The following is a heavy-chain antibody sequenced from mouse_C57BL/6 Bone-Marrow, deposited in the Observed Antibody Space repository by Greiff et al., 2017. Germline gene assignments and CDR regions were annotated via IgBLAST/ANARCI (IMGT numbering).Heavy chain of an antibody. Sequence: EVKLVESGGDLVKPGGSLKLSCAASGFTFSSYGMSWVRQTPDKRLEWVATLSSGGSYHYYPDSVKGRFTISRDNAKNNLYLQMSSLKSEDTAMYYCSRHGMIYYYGSSLFAYWGQGTLVTVSA. CDR3: SRHGMIYYYGSSLFAY. CDR2: LSSGGSYH. J-gene: IGHJ3*01. V-gene: IGHV5-6*01. D-gene: IGHD1-1*01. CDR1: GFTFSSYG.